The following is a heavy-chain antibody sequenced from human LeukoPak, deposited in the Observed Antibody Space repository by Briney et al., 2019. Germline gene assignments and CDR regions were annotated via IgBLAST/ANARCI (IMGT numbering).Heavy chain of an antibody. D-gene: IGHD1-26*01. Sequence: ASVKVSCKASGYTFTSYDINWVRQAPGQGLEWMGWINPNSGGTNYAQKFQGWVTMTRDTSISTAYMELSRLRSDDTAVYYCARGSGSNDAFDIWGQGTMVTVSS. CDR1: GYTFTSYD. J-gene: IGHJ3*02. CDR2: INPNSGGT. V-gene: IGHV1-2*04. CDR3: ARGSGSNDAFDI.